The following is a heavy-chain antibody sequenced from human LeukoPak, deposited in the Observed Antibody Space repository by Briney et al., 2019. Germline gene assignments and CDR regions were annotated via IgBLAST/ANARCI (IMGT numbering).Heavy chain of an antibody. CDR2: IYSSGTT. D-gene: IGHD3-22*01. Sequence: PSETLSLTCTVSGGSIISYYWTWIRQPAGKGLEWIGRIYSSGTTNYNPSLKSRVSMSVDTSKNQFSLKLRSVTAADTAVYCCARGRLNYYDSSDYYYFDYWGQGTLVTVSS. J-gene: IGHJ4*02. V-gene: IGHV4-4*07. CDR1: GGSIISYY. CDR3: ARGRLNYYDSSDYYYFDY.